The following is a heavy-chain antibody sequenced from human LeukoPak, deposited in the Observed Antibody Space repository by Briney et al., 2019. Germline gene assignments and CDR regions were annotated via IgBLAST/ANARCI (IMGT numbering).Heavy chain of an antibody. CDR1: GGSISSYY. J-gene: IGHJ6*03. CDR3: ARGGAAANYYYYYMDV. CDR2: IYYSGST. V-gene: IGHV4-59*01. Sequence: SETLSLTCTVSGGSISSYYWSWLRQPPGKGLGWIGYIYYSGSTNYNPSLKSRVTISVDTSKNQFSLKLSSVTAADTAVYYCARGGAAANYYYYYMDVWGKGTTVTVSS. D-gene: IGHD6-13*01.